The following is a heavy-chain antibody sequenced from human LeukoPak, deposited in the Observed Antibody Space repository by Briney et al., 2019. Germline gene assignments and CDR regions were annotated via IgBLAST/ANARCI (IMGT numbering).Heavy chain of an antibody. J-gene: IGHJ4*02. V-gene: IGHV4-61*02. CDR2: MYTSGST. Sequence: SETLSLTCTVSGGSISSGSYYWSWIRQPAGKGLEWIGRMYTSGSTNYNPSLKSRVTISVDTSKNQFSLKLSSVTAADTAVYYCARGDSSGWISRFWGQGTLVTVSS. CDR1: GGSISSGSYY. D-gene: IGHD6-19*01. CDR3: ARGDSSGWISRF.